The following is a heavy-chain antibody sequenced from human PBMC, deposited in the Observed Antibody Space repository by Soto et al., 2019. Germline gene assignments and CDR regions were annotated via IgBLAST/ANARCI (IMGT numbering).Heavy chain of an antibody. D-gene: IGHD3-16*02. Sequence: EVQLVESGGGLVKPGGSLRLSCAASGFTFSSYSMNWVRQAPGKGLEWVSSISSSSSYIYYADSVKGQFTISRDNAKNSLDLQMNSLRAEDTAVYYCARDMITYGGVIVIWGQGTLVTVSS. CDR2: ISSSSSYI. CDR1: GFTFSSYS. J-gene: IGHJ4*02. CDR3: ARDMITYGGVIVI. V-gene: IGHV3-21*01.